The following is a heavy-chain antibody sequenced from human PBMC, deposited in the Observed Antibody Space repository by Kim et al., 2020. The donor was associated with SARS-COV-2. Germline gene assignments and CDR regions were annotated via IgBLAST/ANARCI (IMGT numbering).Heavy chain of an antibody. CDR3: ARGRGVVVPAAKEAFDY. CDR1: GGSFSGYY. Sequence: SETLSLTCAVYGGSFSGYYWSWIRQPPGKGLEWIGEINHSGSTNYNPSLKSRVTISVDTSKNQFSLKLSSVTAADTAVYYCARGRGVVVPAAKEAFDYWGQGTLVTVSS. CDR2: INHSGST. D-gene: IGHD2-2*01. J-gene: IGHJ4*02. V-gene: IGHV4-34*01.